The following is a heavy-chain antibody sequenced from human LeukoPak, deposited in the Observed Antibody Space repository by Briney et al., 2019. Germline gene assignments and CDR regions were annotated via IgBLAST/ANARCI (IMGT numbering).Heavy chain of an antibody. D-gene: IGHD1-7*01. V-gene: IGHV4-34*01. CDR3: ARIRGTTPLDWYFDL. Sequence: SETLSLTCAVYGGSFSGYYWSWIRQPPGKGLEWIGEINHSGSTNYNPSLKSRVTMSVDTSKNQFSLKLSSVTAVDTAVYYCARIRGTTPLDWYFDLWGRGTLVTVSS. CDR2: INHSGST. J-gene: IGHJ2*01. CDR1: GGSFSGYY.